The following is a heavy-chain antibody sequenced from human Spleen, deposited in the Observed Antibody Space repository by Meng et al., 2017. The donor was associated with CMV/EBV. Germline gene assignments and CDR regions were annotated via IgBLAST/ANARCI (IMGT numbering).Heavy chain of an antibody. CDR1: GFIFDDYV. CDR3: AKISPGHYDFWN. D-gene: IGHD3-3*01. V-gene: IGHV3-9*01. CDR2: ISSNSVAR. J-gene: IGHJ4*02. Sequence: SLKISCAASGFIFDDYVMHWVRQAPGKGLEWVSGISSNSVARGYADSVKGRFTISRDNSKNTLYLQMNSLRAEDTAVYYCAKISPGHYDFWNWGQGTLVTVSS.